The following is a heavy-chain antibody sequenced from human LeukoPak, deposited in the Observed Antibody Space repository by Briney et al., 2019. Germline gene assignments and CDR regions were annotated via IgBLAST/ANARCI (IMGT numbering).Heavy chain of an antibody. J-gene: IGHJ4*02. CDR2: ISYDASDK. D-gene: IGHD3-16*01. V-gene: IGHV3-30*04. CDR3: VRVLGVFDDY. Sequence: GGSLRLSCAASGFTFSGYTMHWVRQAPGKGLEWVAMISYDASDKYYADSVKGRFTISRDNSKNTLYLQMNSLRPEDTAVYYCVRVLGVFDDYWGQGTLVTVSS. CDR1: GFTFSGYT.